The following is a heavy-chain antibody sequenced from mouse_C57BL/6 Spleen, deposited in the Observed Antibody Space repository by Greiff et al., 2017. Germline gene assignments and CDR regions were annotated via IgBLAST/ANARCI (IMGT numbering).Heavy chain of an antibody. D-gene: IGHD3-2*02. CDR1: GYTFTEYT. V-gene: IGHV1-62-2*01. CDR3: ARPGSSGYDYYAMGY. Sequence: QVQLQQSGAELVKPGASVKLSCKASGYTFTEYTIHWVKQRSGQGLAWIGWFYPGSGSIKYNEKFKDKATLTADKSSSTVSMELIRLTSEDSAVYFYARPGSSGYDYYAMGYWGQGTSVTVSS. CDR2: FYPGSGSI. J-gene: IGHJ4*01.